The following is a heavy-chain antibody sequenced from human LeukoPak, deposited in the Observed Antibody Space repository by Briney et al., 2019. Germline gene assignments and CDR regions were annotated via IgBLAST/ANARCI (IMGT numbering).Heavy chain of an antibody. CDR2: SRSYSGDI. J-gene: IGHJ1*01. CDR1: GFTFSTHS. CDR3: ARAKDMD. V-gene: IGHV3-21*01. Sequence: GGSLRLSCRTSGFTFSTHSMNWVRQAPGKGLEWVASSRSYSGDIYYADSVKGRFTISRDNANNKLYVQMNSLRADDTAIYYCARAKDMDWGQGTLLTVSS.